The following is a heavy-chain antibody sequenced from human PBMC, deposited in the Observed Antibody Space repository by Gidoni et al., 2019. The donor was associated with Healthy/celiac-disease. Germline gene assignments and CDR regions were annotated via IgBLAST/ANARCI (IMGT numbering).Heavy chain of an antibody. D-gene: IGHD2-8*02. Sequence: QVQLVESGGGVVQPGRALRLSCGASRFTFSSYGMHWVRQAPGKGLAWVACIWYDGSNKYYADSVKGRFTISRDNSKDTLYLQMNSLRAGDTAVYYCARVKSGPSKNYYCYGMDVWGQGTTVTVSS. CDR1: RFTFSSYG. V-gene: IGHV3-33*01. J-gene: IGHJ6*02. CDR3: ARVKSGPSKNYYCYGMDV. CDR2: IWYDGSNK.